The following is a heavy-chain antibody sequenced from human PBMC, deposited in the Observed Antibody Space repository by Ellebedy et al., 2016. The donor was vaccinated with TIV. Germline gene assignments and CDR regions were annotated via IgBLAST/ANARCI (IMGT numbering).Heavy chain of an antibody. CDR2: IYPGDSDT. CDR3: ARHGRAPPEAPLGYCSSASCQTDWFDP. V-gene: IGHV5-51*01. CDR1: GYNFTSYW. J-gene: IGHJ5*02. Sequence: PGGSLRLSCKGSGYNFTSYWIGWVRQMPGKGLEWMGIIYPGDSDTRYSPSFQGQVTISADKSISTAYLQWSSLKASDTAMYYCARHGRAPPEAPLGYCSSASCQTDWFDPWGQGTLVTVSS. D-gene: IGHD2-2*01.